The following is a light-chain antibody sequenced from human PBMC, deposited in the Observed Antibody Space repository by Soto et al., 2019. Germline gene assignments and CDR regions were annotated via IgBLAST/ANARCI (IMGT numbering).Light chain of an antibody. CDR3: QQYVRSSLT. Sequence: MVLTQSPGTLALSPGERATLSCRASQSVISSYLAWYQQNPGQAPRLLIYGAYSRATGIQDRFSGSGSGTDFNLTISRLEPEDFAVYYCQQYVRSSLTLGPGTKVDIK. J-gene: IGKJ3*01. CDR1: QSVISSY. CDR2: GAY. V-gene: IGKV3-20*01.